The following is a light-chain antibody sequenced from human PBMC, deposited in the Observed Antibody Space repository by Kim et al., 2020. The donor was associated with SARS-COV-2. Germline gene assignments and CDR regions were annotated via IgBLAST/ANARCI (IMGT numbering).Light chain of an antibody. CDR1: KLGEKY. CDR3: QGWDSGTVV. CDR2: EDT. Sequence: VSPGQTATITCAGDKLGEKYVCWYQQKAGQSPVLVIYEDTKRASGIPERFSGSNFGNTATLTISGTQAMDEADYYCQGWDSGTVVFGGGTQLTVL. V-gene: IGLV3-1*01. J-gene: IGLJ2*01.